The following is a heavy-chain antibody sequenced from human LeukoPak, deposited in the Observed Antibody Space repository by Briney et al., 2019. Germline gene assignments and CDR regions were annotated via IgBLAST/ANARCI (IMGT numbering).Heavy chain of an antibody. V-gene: IGHV1-2*02. CDR2: INPNSGGT. D-gene: IGHD6-13*01. CDR1: GYTFTGYY. J-gene: IGHJ4*02. CDR3: ARGMKGSSSWLDY. Sequence: ASVKVSCKASGYTFTGYYMHWVRQAPGQGLEWVGWINPNSGGTNYAQKFQGRVTMTRDTSISTAYMELSRLRSDDTAVYYCARGMKGSSSWLDYWGQGTLVTVSS.